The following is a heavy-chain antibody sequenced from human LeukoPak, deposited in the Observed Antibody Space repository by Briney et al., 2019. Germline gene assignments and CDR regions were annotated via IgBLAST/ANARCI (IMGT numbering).Heavy chain of an antibody. CDR1: GFTFSSYA. Sequence: GGSLRLSCAASGFTFSSYAMRWVRQAPGKGLEWVSAISGSGGSTYYADSVKGRFTISRDNSKNTLYLQMNSLRAEDTAVYYCAIHGIAVAGTEYWGQGTLVTVSS. V-gene: IGHV3-23*01. D-gene: IGHD6-19*01. CDR3: AIHGIAVAGTEY. CDR2: ISGSGGST. J-gene: IGHJ4*02.